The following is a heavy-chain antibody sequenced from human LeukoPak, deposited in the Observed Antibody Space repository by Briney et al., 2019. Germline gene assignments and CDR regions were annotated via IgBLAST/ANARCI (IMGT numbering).Heavy chain of an antibody. Sequence: PSETLSLTCTVSGGSISSSSYYWGWIRQPPGKGLEWIGSIYYSGSTYYNPSLKSRVTISVDTSKNQFSLKLSSVTAADTAVYYCARDPGYSSSWKPLWGQGTLVTVSS. J-gene: IGHJ4*02. CDR2: IYYSGST. CDR1: GGSISSSSYY. CDR3: ARDPGYSSSWKPL. V-gene: IGHV4-39*07. D-gene: IGHD6-13*01.